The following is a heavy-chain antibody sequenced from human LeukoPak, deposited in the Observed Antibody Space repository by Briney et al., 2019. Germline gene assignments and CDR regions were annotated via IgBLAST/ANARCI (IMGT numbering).Heavy chain of an antibody. CDR3: ARDDSSGYYGSMLCY. J-gene: IGHJ4*02. CDR2: ISYDGSNK. D-gene: IGHD3-22*01. CDR1: GFTFSSYA. Sequence: GGSLRLSCAASGFTFSSYAMHWVRQAPGKGLEWVAVISYDGSNKYYADSVKGRFTISRDNSKNTLYLQMNSLRGEDTAVYYCARDDSSGYYGSMLCYWGQGTLVTVSS. V-gene: IGHV3-30-3*01.